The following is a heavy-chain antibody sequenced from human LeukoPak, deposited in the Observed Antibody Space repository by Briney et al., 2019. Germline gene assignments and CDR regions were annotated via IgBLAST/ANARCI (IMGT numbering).Heavy chain of an antibody. J-gene: IGHJ4*02. CDR1: GFTFSSYS. D-gene: IGHD3-22*01. Sequence: GGSLRLSCAASGFTFSSYSMNWVRQAPGKGLEWVSYISSSTSTIYYADSVKGRFTISRDNAKNSLYLQMNSLRAEDTAVYYCAGDLRGYGFGTFDYWGQGTLVTVSS. V-gene: IGHV3-48*04. CDR2: ISSSTSTI. CDR3: AGDLRGYGFGTFDY.